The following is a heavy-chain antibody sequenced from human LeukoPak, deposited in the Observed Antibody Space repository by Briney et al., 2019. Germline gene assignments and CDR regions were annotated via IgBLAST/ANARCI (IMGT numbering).Heavy chain of an antibody. CDR1: GGSISSYY. J-gene: IGHJ4*02. D-gene: IGHD5-24*01. V-gene: IGHV4-59*08. CDR3: ARRDGADY. Sequence: SETLSLTCTVSGGSISSYYWSWIWQPPGKGLEWIGYIYYSGSTNYNPSLKSRVTISVDTSKNQFSLKLSSVTAADTAVYCCARRDGADYWGQGTLVTVSS. CDR2: IYYSGST.